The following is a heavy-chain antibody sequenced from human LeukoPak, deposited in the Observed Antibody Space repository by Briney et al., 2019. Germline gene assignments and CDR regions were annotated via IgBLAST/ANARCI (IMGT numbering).Heavy chain of an antibody. CDR2: IRAYNGNT. J-gene: IGHJ6*02. CDR1: GYTFTSYG. V-gene: IGHV1-18*01. Sequence: ASVTVSCMASGYTFTSYGISWVRQAPGQGLEWMGWIRAYNGNTNYAQKLQGRVTMTTDTSTSTAYMELRSLRSDDTGVYYCARGVDTAMVDYYYYYGMDVWGQGTTVTVSS. D-gene: IGHD5-18*01. CDR3: ARGVDTAMVDYYYYYGMDV.